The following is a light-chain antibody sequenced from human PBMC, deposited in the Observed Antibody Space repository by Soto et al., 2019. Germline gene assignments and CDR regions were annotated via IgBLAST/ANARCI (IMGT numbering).Light chain of an antibody. V-gene: IGLV8-61*01. CDR2: GTK. Sequence: HTVVTQEPSFSVSPGGTVTLTCGLSSGSVSTSHFPNWYQQTPGQPPRALIYGTKTRSSGVPDRFSGSILGIRAALTITGAQADDESDYYCVLYVGSGIWVFGGGTKLTVL. CDR3: VLYVGSGIWV. J-gene: IGLJ3*02. CDR1: SGSVSTSHF.